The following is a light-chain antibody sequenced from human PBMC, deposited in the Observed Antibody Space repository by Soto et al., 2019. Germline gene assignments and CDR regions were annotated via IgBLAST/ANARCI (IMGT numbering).Light chain of an antibody. Sequence: DIQMTQSPSTLSASVGDRVTITCRASQSINNWLAWYQQKPGKAPKLLIYDASSLQSGVPSRFSGSGSGTEFTLTISSLQPDDFATYYCQQYNSYSLTFGQGTKVDIK. V-gene: IGKV1-5*01. J-gene: IGKJ1*01. CDR1: QSINNW. CDR3: QQYNSYSLT. CDR2: DAS.